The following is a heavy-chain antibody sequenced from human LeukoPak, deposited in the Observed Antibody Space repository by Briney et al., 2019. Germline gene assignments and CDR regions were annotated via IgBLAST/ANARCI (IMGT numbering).Heavy chain of an antibody. D-gene: IGHD3-22*01. CDR3: ARVKSPSTGYCDY. CDR2: TRNKANSYTT. V-gene: IGHV3-72*01. CDR1: GFTFSDYY. Sequence: PGRSLRLSCAASGFTFSDYYMDWVRQAPGQGLEWVGRTRNKANSYTTEYAASVKSRFTISRDDSRNSLFLQMSSVKTEDTAIYYCARVKSPSTGYCDYWGQGALVTVSS. J-gene: IGHJ4*02.